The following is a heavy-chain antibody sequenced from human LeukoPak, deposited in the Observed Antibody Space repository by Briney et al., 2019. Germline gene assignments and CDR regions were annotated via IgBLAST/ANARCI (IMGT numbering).Heavy chain of an antibody. Sequence: PGGTLRLSCAASGFTFSSYGMSWVRQAPGKGLEWVSAISGSGGSTYYADSVKGRFTISRDNAKNTLYLQMNSLRADDTAVYYCALVEMVTLGYWGQGTLVTVSS. CDR1: GFTFSSYG. CDR2: ISGSGGST. V-gene: IGHV3-23*01. D-gene: IGHD5-24*01. J-gene: IGHJ4*02. CDR3: ALVEMVTLGY.